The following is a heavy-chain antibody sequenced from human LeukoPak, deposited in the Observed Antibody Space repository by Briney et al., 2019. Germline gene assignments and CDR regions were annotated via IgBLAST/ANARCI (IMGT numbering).Heavy chain of an antibody. V-gene: IGHV1-69*13. Sequence: SVKVSCKASGGTFSSYAISWVRQAPGQGLEWMGGIIPIFGTANYAQKFQGRVTITADESTSTAYMELSSLRSEDTAVYYCARLRADNYDFWSGRLDYWGQGTLVTVSS. CDR3: ARLRADNYDFWSGRLDY. CDR1: GGTFSSYA. J-gene: IGHJ4*02. CDR2: IIPIFGTA. D-gene: IGHD3-3*01.